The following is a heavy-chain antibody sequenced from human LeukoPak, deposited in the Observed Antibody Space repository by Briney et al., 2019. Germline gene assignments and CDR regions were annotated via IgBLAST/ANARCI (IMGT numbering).Heavy chain of an antibody. CDR3: ARDSPLRFN. D-gene: IGHD3-16*01. V-gene: IGHV4-38-2*02. CDR2: IYHSGST. J-gene: IGHJ4*02. Sequence: PSETLSLTCTVSGYSISSGYYWGWIRQPPGKGLEWIGSIYHSGSTYYNPSLKSRVTISVDTSKNQFSLKLSSVTAADTAVYYCARDSPLRFNWGQGTLVTVSS. CDR1: GYSISSGYY.